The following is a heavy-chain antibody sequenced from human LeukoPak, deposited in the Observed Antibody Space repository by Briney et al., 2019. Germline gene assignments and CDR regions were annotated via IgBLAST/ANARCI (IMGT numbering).Heavy chain of an antibody. V-gene: IGHV3-23*01. CDR2: INDGGSST. J-gene: IGHJ4*02. CDR1: GFTFSGYS. CDR3: AKGSSGARPYYFDY. Sequence: QPGGSLRLSCAASGFTFSGYSMHWVRQAPGKGLEWVSAINDGGSSTYHADSVKGRFTISRDNSKNTLSLQMNSLRVEDTAVYYCAKGSSGARPYYFDYWGQGTLVTVSS.